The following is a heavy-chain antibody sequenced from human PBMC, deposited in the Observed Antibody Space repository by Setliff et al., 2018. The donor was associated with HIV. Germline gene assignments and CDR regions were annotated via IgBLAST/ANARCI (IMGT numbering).Heavy chain of an antibody. D-gene: IGHD6-13*01. J-gene: IGHJ4*02. Sequence: ASVKVSCKASGGTVSRLTFGWVRQVPGQGLEWMEGLIAMYGTANYAQKFQGRVTMTADDSTNTAYMELSSLRSEDTAMYFCASCEGIQKWPFDYWGQGTLVTVSS. CDR1: GGTVSRLT. V-gene: IGHV1-69*13. CDR3: ASCEGIQKWPFDY. CDR2: LIAMYGTA.